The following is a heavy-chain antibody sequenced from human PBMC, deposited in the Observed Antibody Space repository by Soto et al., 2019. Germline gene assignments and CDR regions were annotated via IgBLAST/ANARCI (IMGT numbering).Heavy chain of an antibody. Sequence: EVQLLESGGGLVQPGGSLTLSCAASGFTFGSYAMTWVHQAAGKGLESVAGLYGNSGGIQYADSVRGRFTIFRDNSNNTVFLHMRSLRVEDTAVYFCAKDAVAGDGLWLMDHWGQGTLVTVSS. CDR2: LYGNSGGI. V-gene: IGHV3-23*01. D-gene: IGHD2-21*02. CDR1: GFTFGSYA. CDR3: AKDAVAGDGLWLMDH. J-gene: IGHJ4*02.